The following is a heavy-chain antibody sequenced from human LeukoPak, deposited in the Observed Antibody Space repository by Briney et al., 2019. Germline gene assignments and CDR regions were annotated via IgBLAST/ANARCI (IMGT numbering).Heavy chain of an antibody. Sequence: ASVKVSCKVSGYTLTELSMHWVRQAPGKGLEWMGGFDPEDGETIYAQKFQGRVTMTEDTSTDTAYMELSSLRSEDTAVYYCATPGLVVVVAATPFDYWGQGTLVTVSS. V-gene: IGHV1-24*01. CDR2: FDPEDGET. D-gene: IGHD2-15*01. J-gene: IGHJ4*02. CDR1: GYTLTELS. CDR3: ATPGLVVVVAATPFDY.